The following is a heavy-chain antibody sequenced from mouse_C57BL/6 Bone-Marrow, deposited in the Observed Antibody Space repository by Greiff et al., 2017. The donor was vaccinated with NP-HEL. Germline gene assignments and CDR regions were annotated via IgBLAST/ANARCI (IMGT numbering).Heavy chain of an antibody. D-gene: IGHD4-1*01. CDR2: IWSGGST. J-gene: IGHJ4*01. CDR3: AKKGDWDAMDY. V-gene: IGHV2-4*01. CDR1: GFSLTSYG. Sequence: VQRVESGPGLVQPSQSLSITCTVSGFSLTSYGVHWVRQPPGKGLEWLGVIWSGGSTDYNAAFISRLSISKDNSKSQVFFKMNSLQADDTAIYYCAKKGDWDAMDYWGQGTSVTVSS.